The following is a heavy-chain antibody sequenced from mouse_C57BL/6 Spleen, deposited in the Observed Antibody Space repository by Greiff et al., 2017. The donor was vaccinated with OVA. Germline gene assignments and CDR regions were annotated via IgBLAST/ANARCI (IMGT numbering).Heavy chain of an antibody. CDR3: ARGITTVVAGAMDY. CDR1: GYTFTDYY. V-gene: IGHV1-76*01. J-gene: IGHJ4*01. CDR2: IYPGSGNT. Sequence: VQLQQSGAELVRPGASVKLSCKASGYTFTDYYINWVKQRPGQGLEWIARIYPGSGNTYYNEKFKGKATLTAEKSSSTAYMQLSSLTSEDSAVYFCARGITTVVAGAMDYWGQGTSVTVSS. D-gene: IGHD1-1*01.